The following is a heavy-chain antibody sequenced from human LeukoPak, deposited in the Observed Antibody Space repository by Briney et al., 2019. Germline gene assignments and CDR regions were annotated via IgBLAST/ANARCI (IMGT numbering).Heavy chain of an antibody. V-gene: IGHV3-23*01. CDR2: ISGSGGST. J-gene: IGHJ3*02. CDR1: GFTFSSYA. CDR3: AEGFSYGPTSKPNDAFDI. D-gene: IGHD5-18*01. Sequence: PGGSLRLSCAASGFTFSSYAMSWVRQAPGKGLEWVSAISGSGGSTYYADSVKGRFTISRDNSKNTLYLQMNSLRAEDTAVYYCAEGFSYGPTSKPNDAFDIWGQGTMVTVSS.